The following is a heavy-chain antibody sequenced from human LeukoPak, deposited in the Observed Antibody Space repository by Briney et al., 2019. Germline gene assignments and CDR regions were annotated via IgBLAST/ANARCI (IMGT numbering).Heavy chain of an antibody. Sequence: GGCLRLSCAASGFTFSSYWMHCVCHAPGKGLVWGSCINSDGSSTRYADSVKGRFTISRENAKNTLYLQMNSLSAEDTAVYYCARVARWDSSGYLFDYWGQGTLVTVSS. CDR2: INSDGSST. CDR1: GFTFSSYW. V-gene: IGHV3-74*01. CDR3: ARVARWDSSGYLFDY. J-gene: IGHJ4*02. D-gene: IGHD3-22*01.